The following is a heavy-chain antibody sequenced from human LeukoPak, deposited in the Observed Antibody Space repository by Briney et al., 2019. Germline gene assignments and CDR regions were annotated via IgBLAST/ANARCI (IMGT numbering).Heavy chain of an antibody. CDR1: GFTFSTYA. V-gene: IGHV3-7*01. CDR3: ARDRWRPPYYYMDV. Sequence: GGSLRLSCAASGFTFSTYAMTWVRQAPGKGLEWVANIKQDGSEKYYVDSVKGRFTISRDNAKNSLYLQMNSLRAEDTAVYYCARDRWRPPYYYMDVWGKGTTVTVSS. D-gene: IGHD5-24*01. CDR2: IKQDGSEK. J-gene: IGHJ6*03.